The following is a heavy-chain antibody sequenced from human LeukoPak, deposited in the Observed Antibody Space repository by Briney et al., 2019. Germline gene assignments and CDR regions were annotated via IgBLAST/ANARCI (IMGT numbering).Heavy chain of an antibody. J-gene: IGHJ4*02. CDR2: INPNSGGT. Sequence: ASVKVPCKASGYTFTGYYMHWVRQAPGQGLEWMGRINPNSGGTNYAQKFQGRVTMTRDTSISTAYMELSRLRYDDTAVYYCARDRDRMVRGVIGYWGQGTLVTVSS. CDR3: ARDRDRMVRGVIGY. D-gene: IGHD3-10*01. CDR1: GYTFTGYY. V-gene: IGHV1-2*06.